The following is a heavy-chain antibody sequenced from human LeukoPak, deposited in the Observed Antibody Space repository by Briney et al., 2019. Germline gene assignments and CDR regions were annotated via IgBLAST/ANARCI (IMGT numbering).Heavy chain of an antibody. D-gene: IGHD6-19*01. CDR1: GFTFSSYG. V-gene: IGHV3-30*18. CDR2: ISYDGSNK. CDR3: AKGPYSSGWYYFDY. Sequence: GGSLRLSCAASGFTFSSYGMHWVRQAPGKGLEWVAVISYDGSNKYYADSVKGRFTISRDNSKNTLYLQMNSLRAEDTAVYYCAKGPYSSGWYYFDYWGQGTLVTVSS. J-gene: IGHJ4*02.